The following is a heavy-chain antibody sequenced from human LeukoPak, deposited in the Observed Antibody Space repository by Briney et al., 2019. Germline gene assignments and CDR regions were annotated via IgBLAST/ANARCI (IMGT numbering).Heavy chain of an antibody. D-gene: IGHD1-20*01. J-gene: IGHJ4*02. CDR3: ARDPNWNDALGFDY. Sequence: GGSLRLSCAASGFTFNSYWMSWVRQAPGKGLEWVANIKQDGSEKYYLDSVKGRFTISRDNAKNSLYLQMNSLRAEDTAVYYCARDPNWNDALGFDYWGQGTLVTVSS. CDR2: IKQDGSEK. V-gene: IGHV3-7*01. CDR1: GFTFNSYW.